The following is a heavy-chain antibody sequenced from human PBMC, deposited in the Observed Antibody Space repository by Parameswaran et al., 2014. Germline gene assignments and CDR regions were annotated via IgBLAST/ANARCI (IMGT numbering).Heavy chain of an antibody. CDR2: IYYSGST. D-gene: IGHD3-16*01. CDR3: ARSLFGSMDV. V-gene: IGHV4-59*08. Sequence: RWIRQPPGKGLEWIGYIYYSGSTNYNPSLKSRVTISVDTSKNQFSLKLSSVTAADTAVYYCARSLFGSMDVWGQGTTVTVSS. J-gene: IGHJ6*02.